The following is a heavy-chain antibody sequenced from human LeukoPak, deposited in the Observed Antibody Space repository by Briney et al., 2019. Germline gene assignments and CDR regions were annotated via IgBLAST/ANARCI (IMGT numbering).Heavy chain of an antibody. D-gene: IGHD5-12*01. CDR1: CASASITSYF. Sequence: LSLTCSVYCASASITSYFSNWIRQPAGKGLEWIWRIYASGNTHNNPSLKSRVTMSMDTSKNQFSLSMNSVTAADSAVYFCESYREPYDHYPHGLDVWGRGTVVTVSS. CDR2: IYASGNT. V-gene: IGHV4-61*02. CDR3: ESYREPYDHYPHGLDV. J-gene: IGHJ3*01.